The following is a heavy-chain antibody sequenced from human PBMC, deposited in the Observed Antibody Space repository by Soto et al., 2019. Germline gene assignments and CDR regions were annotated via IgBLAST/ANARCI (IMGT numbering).Heavy chain of an antibody. CDR1: VFPFSSYT. CDR3: ARDTLTSLTPYQGFYCYGMEF. CDR2: ISFDGSGN. Sequence: GGSLRLSCTASVFPFSSYTMHLLRRAPGKGLEWVGSISFDGSGNYDADWLKGRIAISRDNSKDSLYLQMDTLRPDETAIYYRARDTLTSLTPYQGFYCYGMEFSEQGTTVTVSS. V-gene: IGHV3-30*09. J-gene: IGHJ6*01. D-gene: IGHD2-2*01.